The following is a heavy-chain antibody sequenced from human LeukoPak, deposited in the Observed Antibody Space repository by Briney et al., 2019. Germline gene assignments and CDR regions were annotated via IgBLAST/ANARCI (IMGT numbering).Heavy chain of an antibody. J-gene: IGHJ3*02. CDR3: AREPQYYYDSSGYQVDAFDI. V-gene: IGHV4-59*11. CDR2: IYYSGST. CDR1: GGSISSHY. Sequence: PSETLSLTCTVSGGSISSHYWSWIRQPPGKGLEWIGYIYYSGSTNYNPSLKSRVTISVDTSKNQFSLKLSSVTAADTAVYYCAREPQYYYDSSGYQVDAFDIWGQGTMVTVSS. D-gene: IGHD3-22*01.